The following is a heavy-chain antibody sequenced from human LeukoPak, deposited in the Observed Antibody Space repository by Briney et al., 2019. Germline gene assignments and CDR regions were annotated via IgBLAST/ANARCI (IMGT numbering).Heavy chain of an antibody. CDR1: GFTFSNAW. D-gene: IGHD3-22*01. CDR2: IKSKTDGGTT. CDR3: TTTMMQYYYDSSGYYGFDY. J-gene: IGHJ4*02. Sequence: GGSLRLSCAASGFTFSNAWMSLVRQAPGKGLEWVGRIKSKTDGGTTDYAAPVKGGFTISRDDSKNTLYLQMNSLKTEDTAVYYCTTTMMQYYYDSSGYYGFDYWGQGTLVTVSS. V-gene: IGHV3-15*01.